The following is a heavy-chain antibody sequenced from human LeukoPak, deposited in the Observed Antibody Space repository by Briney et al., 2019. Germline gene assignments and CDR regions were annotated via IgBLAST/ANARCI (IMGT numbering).Heavy chain of an antibody. CDR1: GGSISSGSYY. J-gene: IGHJ4*02. CDR2: IYNSGST. V-gene: IGHV4-61*02. CDR3: AREFST. D-gene: IGHD2/OR15-2a*01. Sequence: SQTLSLTCTVSGGSISSGSYYWSWIRQPAGKGLEWIGRIYNSGSTNYNPFLKSRVSMSLNTSKNQFSLKLSSVTAAATAVYYCAREFSTWGQGTLVTVSS.